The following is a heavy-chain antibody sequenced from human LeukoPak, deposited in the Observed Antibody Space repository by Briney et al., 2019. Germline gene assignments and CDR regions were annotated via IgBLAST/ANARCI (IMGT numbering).Heavy chain of an antibody. Sequence: GGSLRLSCAASGFTFTTYGMSWVRQAPGKGLEWVSCISGSGDSTYYADSVKGRFTISRDNSKNTLYLQINGLRAEDTAVYYCAKGSQWLTLEYYFDYWGQGTLVTVSS. V-gene: IGHV3-23*01. CDR2: ISGSGDST. D-gene: IGHD6-19*01. J-gene: IGHJ4*02. CDR3: AKGSQWLTLEYYFDY. CDR1: GFTFTTYG.